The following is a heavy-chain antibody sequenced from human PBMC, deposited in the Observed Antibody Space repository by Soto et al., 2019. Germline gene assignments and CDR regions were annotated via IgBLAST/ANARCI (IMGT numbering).Heavy chain of an antibody. J-gene: IGHJ6*02. Sequence: SETLSLTCTVSGGSISSGGYYWSWIRQHPGKGLEWIGYIYYSGSTYYNPSLKSRVTISVDTSKNQFSLKLSSVTAADTAVYYCARDFMWFGPSYGMDVWGQGTTVTVSS. CDR1: GGSISSGGYY. V-gene: IGHV4-31*03. CDR2: IYYSGST. D-gene: IGHD3-10*01. CDR3: ARDFMWFGPSYGMDV.